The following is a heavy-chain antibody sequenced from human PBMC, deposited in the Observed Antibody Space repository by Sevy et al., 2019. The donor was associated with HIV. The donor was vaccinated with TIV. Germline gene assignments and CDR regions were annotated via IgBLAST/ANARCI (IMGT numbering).Heavy chain of an antibody. V-gene: IGHV1-18*01. CDR3: AGEGGCSSTSCYEYYYYGMDV. Sequence: ASVKVSCKASGYTFTSYGISWVRQAPGQGLEWMGWISAYNGNTNYAQKLQGRVTMTTDTSTSTAYMELRGLRSDDTAVYYCAGEGGCSSTSCYEYYYYGMDVWGQGTTVTVSS. CDR2: ISAYNGNT. J-gene: IGHJ6*02. D-gene: IGHD2-2*01. CDR1: GYTFTSYG.